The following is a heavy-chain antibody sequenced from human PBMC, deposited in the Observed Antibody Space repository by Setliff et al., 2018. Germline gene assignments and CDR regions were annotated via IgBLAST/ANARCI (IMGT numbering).Heavy chain of an antibody. J-gene: IGHJ4*02. CDR2: IYTSGST. Sequence: SETLSLTCTVSGGSISSGSYYWSWIRQPAGKGLEWIGRIYTSGSTNYNPSLKSRVTLSVDTSKNQFSLKLSSVTAADTAVYYCARHPHYDSSGYRDYWGQGTLVTVSS. CDR1: GGSISSGSYY. CDR3: ARHPHYDSSGYRDY. D-gene: IGHD3-22*01. V-gene: IGHV4-61*02.